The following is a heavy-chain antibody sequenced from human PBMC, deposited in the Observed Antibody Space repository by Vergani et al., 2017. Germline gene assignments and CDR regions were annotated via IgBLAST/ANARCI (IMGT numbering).Heavy chain of an antibody. J-gene: IGHJ6*03. D-gene: IGHD1-26*01. Sequence: QVQLVESGGGLVKPGGSLRLSCAASGFTFSDYYMSWIRQAPGKGLECVSNITSSGSTIYYADSVKGRFTISRDNAKNSQYLQMNSLRAEDTAVYYCARVSGSYSSYYYYYYYMDVWGKGTTVTVSS. CDR2: ITSSGSTI. CDR1: GFTFSDYY. V-gene: IGHV3-11*01. CDR3: ARVSGSYSSYYYYYYYMDV.